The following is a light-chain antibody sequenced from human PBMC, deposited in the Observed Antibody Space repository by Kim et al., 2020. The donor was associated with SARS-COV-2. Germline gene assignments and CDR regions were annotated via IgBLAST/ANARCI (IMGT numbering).Light chain of an antibody. V-gene: IGKV3-11*01. CDR3: QQRSNWHT. J-gene: IGKJ4*01. CDR2: DAS. Sequence: SLSPGERAPLSCWASQSVSSHLAWYQQKPGQAPRLLIYDASKRATGVPARFSGSGSGTDFTLTISSLEPEDFAVYYCQQRSNWHTFGGGTKVDIK. CDR1: QSVSSH.